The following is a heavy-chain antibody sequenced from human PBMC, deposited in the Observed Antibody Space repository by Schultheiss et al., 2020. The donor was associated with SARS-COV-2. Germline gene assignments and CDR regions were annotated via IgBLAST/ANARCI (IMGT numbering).Heavy chain of an antibody. D-gene: IGHD3-3*01. CDR1: GFTFGDYA. V-gene: IGHV3-23*01. CDR3: ARGYDFWSGYFDAFDI. J-gene: IGHJ3*02. CDR2: ISGSGGST. Sequence: GGSLRLSCTASGFTFGDYAMSWFRQAPGKGLEWVSAISGSGGSTYYADSVKGRFTISRDNSKNTLYLQMNSLRAEDTAVYYCARGYDFWSGYFDAFDIWGQGTMVTVSS.